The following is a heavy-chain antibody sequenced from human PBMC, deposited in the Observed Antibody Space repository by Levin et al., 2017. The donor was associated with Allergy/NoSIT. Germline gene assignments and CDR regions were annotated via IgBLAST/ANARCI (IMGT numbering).Heavy chain of an antibody. V-gene: IGHV4-34*01. CDR2: INHSGST. Sequence: SETLSLTCAVYGGSFSGYYWSWIRQPPGKGLEWIGEINHSGSTNYNPSLKSRVTISVDTSKNQFSLKLSSVTAADTAVYYCARGRYRYSDGRGWYFDYWGQGTLVTVSS. D-gene: IGHD5-18*01. J-gene: IGHJ4*02. CDR3: ARGRYRYSDGRGWYFDY. CDR1: GGSFSGYY.